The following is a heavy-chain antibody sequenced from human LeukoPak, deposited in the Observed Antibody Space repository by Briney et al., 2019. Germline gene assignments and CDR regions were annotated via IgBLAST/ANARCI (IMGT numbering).Heavy chain of an antibody. CDR3: ARGRGSSGWYGDY. J-gene: IGHJ4*02. CDR1: GGAISSHY. Sequence: SETLSLTCTDTGGAISSHYWSWIRQPPGKGQKWIGEINHSGSTNYNPSLKSRVTISVDTSKNQFSLKLSSVTAADTAVYYCARGRGSSGWYGDYWGQGTLVTVSS. CDR2: INHSGST. V-gene: IGHV4-34*01. D-gene: IGHD6-19*01.